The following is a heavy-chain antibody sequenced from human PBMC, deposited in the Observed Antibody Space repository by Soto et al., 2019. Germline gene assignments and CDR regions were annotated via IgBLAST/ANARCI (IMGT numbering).Heavy chain of an antibody. CDR3: ARANYFDI. V-gene: IGHV4-59*01. Sequence: SETLSLTCTVSGGSISRYYWTWIRQSPGKGLEWTGNIYYTGSTNYSPSLKSRVTISLDTSKNQFSLKLRSVTATDTAIYYCARANYFDIWGQGTMVTVSS. D-gene: IGHD2-8*01. J-gene: IGHJ3*02. CDR1: GGSISRYY. CDR2: IYYTGST.